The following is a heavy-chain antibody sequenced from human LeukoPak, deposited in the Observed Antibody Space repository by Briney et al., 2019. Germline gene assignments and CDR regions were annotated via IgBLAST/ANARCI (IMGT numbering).Heavy chain of an antibody. CDR3: ARARGFSGYPDY. D-gene: IGHD3-22*01. CDR1: GGSISSYY. CDR2: IYYSGST. Sequence: SETLSLTCTVSGGSISSYYWSWIRQPPGKGLEWIGYIYYSGSTNYNPSLKSRVTISVDTSKNQFSLKLSSVTAADTAVYYRARARGFSGYPDYWGQGTLVTVSS. V-gene: IGHV4-59*01. J-gene: IGHJ4*02.